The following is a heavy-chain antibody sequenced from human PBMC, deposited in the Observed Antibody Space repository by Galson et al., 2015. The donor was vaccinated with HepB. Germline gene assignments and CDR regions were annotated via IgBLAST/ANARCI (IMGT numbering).Heavy chain of an antibody. Sequence: SLRVSCKALGYSFINYGMHWVRQAPGQRLEWMRCINAGSGHIKYSQKFQGRVTITVDTSASTGYMELSTLTSEDTAVYYCARDACGGGSCYSLPIDPWGQGTLVTVSS. CDR1: GYSFINYG. CDR2: INAGSGHI. D-gene: IGHD2-15*01. J-gene: IGHJ5*02. CDR3: ARDACGGGSCYSLPIDP. V-gene: IGHV1-3*01.